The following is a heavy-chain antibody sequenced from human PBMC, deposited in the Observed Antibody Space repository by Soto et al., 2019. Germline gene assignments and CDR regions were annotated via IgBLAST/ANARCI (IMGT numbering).Heavy chain of an antibody. CDR2: IYSGGST. J-gene: IGHJ4*02. CDR3: ARVFSSRGTRGYFDY. CDR1: GFTVSSNY. Sequence: GGSKRLSCAASGFTVSSNYMSWVRQAPGKGLEWVSVIYSGGSTYYADSVKGRFTISRDNSKNTLYLQMNSLRAEDTAVYYCARVFSSRGTRGYFDYWGQGTLVTVSS. D-gene: IGHD1-1*01. V-gene: IGHV3-66*01.